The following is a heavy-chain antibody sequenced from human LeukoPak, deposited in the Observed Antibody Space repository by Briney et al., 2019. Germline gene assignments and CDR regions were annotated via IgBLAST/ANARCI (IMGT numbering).Heavy chain of an antibody. V-gene: IGHV3-23*01. CDR2: ISGSGGST. J-gene: IGHJ4*02. D-gene: IGHD5-18*01. CDR3: AKDLDRDTAMSAVFDY. Sequence: PGGSLRLSCAASGFTFSSYAMSWVRQAPGKGLEWVSAISGSGGSTYYADSVKGRFTISRDNSKNTLYLQMNSLRAEDTAVYYCAKDLDRDTAMSAVFDYWGQGTLVTVSS. CDR1: GFTFSSYA.